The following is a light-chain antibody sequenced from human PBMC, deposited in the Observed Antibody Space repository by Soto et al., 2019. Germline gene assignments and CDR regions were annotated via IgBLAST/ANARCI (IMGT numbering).Light chain of an antibody. CDR2: EVS. CDR1: SSDVGGYNY. Sequence: QSALTQPPSASGSPGQSVTISCTGTSSDVGGYNYVSWYQQHPGKAPKLMIYEVSKRPSGVPDRFSGSKSGNTASLTVSGGQAEDGADSYCCSYAGSNNFKVFGGGTKVTV. CDR3: CSYAGSNNFKV. V-gene: IGLV2-8*01. J-gene: IGLJ2*01.